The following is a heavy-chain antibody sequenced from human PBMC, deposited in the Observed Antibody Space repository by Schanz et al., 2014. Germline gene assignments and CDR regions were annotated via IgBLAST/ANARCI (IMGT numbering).Heavy chain of an antibody. CDR3: ARDKGGYYPFDY. CDR1: GFTFSTYW. CDR2: IKQDESER. V-gene: IGHV3-7*01. Sequence: EVQLVESGGGLVQPGGSLRLSCAASGFTFSTYWMSWVRQAPGKGLEWVANIKQDESERSYGDSVKGRFTISRDNAKNTLYLQMNSLRAEDTAVHYCARDKGGYYPFDYWGQGTLVTVSS. D-gene: IGHD3-3*01. J-gene: IGHJ4*02.